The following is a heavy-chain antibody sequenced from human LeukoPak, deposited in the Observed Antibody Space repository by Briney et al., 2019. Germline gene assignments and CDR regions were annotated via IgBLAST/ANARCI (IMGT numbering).Heavy chain of an antibody. Sequence: PGGSLRLSCAASGFTFNNYAMSWVRQAPGKGLEYVSAISGSGVSTDYADSLKGRFTISRDNSKNTLYLQMNSLRAEDTAVYYCAKGCSSTSCYNYYGMDVWGQGTTVTVSS. V-gene: IGHV3-23*01. CDR2: ISGSGVST. CDR1: GFTFNNYA. J-gene: IGHJ6*02. D-gene: IGHD2-2*02. CDR3: AKGCSSTSCYNYYGMDV.